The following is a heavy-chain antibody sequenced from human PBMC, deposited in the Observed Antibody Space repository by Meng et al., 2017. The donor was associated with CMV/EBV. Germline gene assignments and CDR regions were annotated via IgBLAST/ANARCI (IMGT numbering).Heavy chain of an antibody. CDR1: GGTFSNYG. D-gene: IGHD3-3*01. Sequence: SVKVSCKASGGTFSNYGVNWVRQAPGQGLEWMGGIIPIFGTANYARKFQGRVTITTDESTTTAYMELSRLRSDDTAVYYCAREQRRYDFWMGYRDYYYGMDVWGQGTTVTVSS. J-gene: IGHJ6*02. CDR3: AREQRRYDFWMGYRDYYYGMDV. CDR2: IIPIFGTA. V-gene: IGHV1-69*05.